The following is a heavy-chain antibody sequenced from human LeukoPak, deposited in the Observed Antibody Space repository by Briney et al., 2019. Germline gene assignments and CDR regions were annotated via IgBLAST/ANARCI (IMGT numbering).Heavy chain of an antibody. D-gene: IGHD1-1*01. Sequence: GGSLRLSCAASGFTFDDYAMHWVRQAPGKGLEWVSGISWNSGSIGYADSVRGRFTISRDNAKNSLYLQMNSLRAEDTALYYCAKDILERGDAFDIWGQGTMVTVSS. CDR3: AKDILERGDAFDI. CDR2: ISWNSGSI. J-gene: IGHJ3*02. V-gene: IGHV3-9*01. CDR1: GFTFDDYA.